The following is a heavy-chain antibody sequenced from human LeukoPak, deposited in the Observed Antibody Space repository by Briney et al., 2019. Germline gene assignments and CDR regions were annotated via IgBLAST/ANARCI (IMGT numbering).Heavy chain of an antibody. Sequence: PGGSLRLSCVASGLTLSNSAMTWVRQAPGKGLEWVSIITGDGTGTFYADSVKGRFTISRDNSKNTLYLQMNSLGAEDTAVYYCVRGTYYYDSSDYYYFPYWGQGTPVTVSS. V-gene: IGHV3-23*01. CDR1: GLTLSNSA. J-gene: IGHJ4*02. CDR3: VRGTYYYDSSDYYYFPY. D-gene: IGHD3-22*01. CDR2: ITGDGTGT.